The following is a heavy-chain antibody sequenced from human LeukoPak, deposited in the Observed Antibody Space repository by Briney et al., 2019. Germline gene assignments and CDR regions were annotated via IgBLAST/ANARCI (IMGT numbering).Heavy chain of an antibody. CDR2: INPNSGGT. CDR3: ARDRKYSSSRSYYYYGMDV. J-gene: IGHJ6*02. Sequence: GASVKVSCKASGGTFSSYAISWVRQAPGQGLEWMGRINPNSGGTNYAQKFQGRVTMTRDTSISTAYMELSRLRSDDTAVYYCARDRKYSSSRSYYYYGMDVWGQGTTVTVSS. D-gene: IGHD6-6*01. CDR1: GGTFSSYA. V-gene: IGHV1-2*06.